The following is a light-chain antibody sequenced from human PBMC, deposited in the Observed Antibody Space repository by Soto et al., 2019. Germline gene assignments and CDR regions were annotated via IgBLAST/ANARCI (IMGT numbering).Light chain of an antibody. J-gene: IGLJ3*02. CDR1: SSDVGSYNL. CDR3: CSYAGSSTWV. V-gene: IGLV2-23*02. Sequence: QSALAQPASVSGSPGQSITISCTGTSSDVGSYNLVSWYQQHPGKAPKLMIYEVSKRPSGVSNQFSGSKSGKTAALTSSGLQAEDDAEYYCCSYAGSSTWVFGGGTQLTVL. CDR2: EVS.